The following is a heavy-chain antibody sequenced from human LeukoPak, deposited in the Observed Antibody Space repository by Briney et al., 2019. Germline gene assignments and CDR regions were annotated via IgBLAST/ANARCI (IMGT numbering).Heavy chain of an antibody. Sequence: GASVKVSCKASGGTFSSYAISWVRQAPGQGLEWMGGIIPIFGTANYAQKFQGRVTITADKSTSTAYMELSSLRSEDTAVYYCARDRSDKNYDCWSGRGPIYFDYSGQGTLVTVSS. CDR1: GGTFSSYA. CDR2: IIPIFGTA. V-gene: IGHV1-69*06. D-gene: IGHD3-3*01. J-gene: IGHJ4*02. CDR3: ARDRSDKNYDCWSGRGPIYFDY.